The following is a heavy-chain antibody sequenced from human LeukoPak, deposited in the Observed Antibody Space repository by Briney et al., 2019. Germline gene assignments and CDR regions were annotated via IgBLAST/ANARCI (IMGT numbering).Heavy chain of an antibody. Sequence: GGSLRLSCAASGFTFSSYSMNWVRQAPGKGLEWVSYISSSSSTIYYADSVKGRFTISRDNAKNSLYLQMNSLRAEDTAVYYCARCSEQWLSNQFDYWGQGTLVTVSS. D-gene: IGHD6-19*01. CDR2: ISSSSSTI. CDR3: ARCSEQWLSNQFDY. V-gene: IGHV3-48*01. J-gene: IGHJ4*02. CDR1: GFTFSSYS.